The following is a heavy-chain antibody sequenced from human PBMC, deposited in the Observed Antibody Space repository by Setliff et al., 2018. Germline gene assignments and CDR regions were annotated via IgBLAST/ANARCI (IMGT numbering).Heavy chain of an antibody. D-gene: IGHD5-18*01. CDR1: GYIFTSYG. Sequence: ASVKVSCKASGYIFTSYGFSWVRQAPGQGLEWMGWISTYNGKTNYAQKFQGRVTMTTDTPTSTAYLELRSLTSDDTAVYYCAREGVDTRSSTDYRYYMDVWGKGTTVTVSS. J-gene: IGHJ6*03. V-gene: IGHV1-18*01. CDR3: AREGVDTRSSTDYRYYMDV. CDR2: ISTYNGKT.